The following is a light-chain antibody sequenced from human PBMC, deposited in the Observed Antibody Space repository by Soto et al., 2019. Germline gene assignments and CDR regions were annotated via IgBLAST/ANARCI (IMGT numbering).Light chain of an antibody. J-gene: IGLJ2*01. CDR2: ENN. V-gene: IGLV1-51*02. CDR1: SSNSGNNY. CDR3: GTWDSSLSAGVV. Sequence: QSALTQPPSVSAAPGQKVTISCSGSSSNSGNNYVSWYQQLPGTAPKLLIYENNKRPSGIPDRFSGSKSGTSATLGITGLQTGDEADYYCGTWDSSLSAGVVFGGGTKLTVL.